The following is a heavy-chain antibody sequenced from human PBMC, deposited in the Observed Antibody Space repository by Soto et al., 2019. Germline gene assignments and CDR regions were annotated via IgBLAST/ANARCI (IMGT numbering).Heavy chain of an antibody. V-gene: IGHV4-59*12. J-gene: IGHJ4*02. D-gene: IGHD2-15*01. CDR2: MYNTGSA. CDR1: GGSISGYY. CDR3: ARGAGWWDY. Sequence: PSETLSLTCTVSGGSISGYYWSWIRQPPGKGLVWIGYMYNTGSAVYNPSFKSRVTISVDTSKNQFSLKLSSVTAADTAVYYCARGAGWWDYWGQGTLVTVS.